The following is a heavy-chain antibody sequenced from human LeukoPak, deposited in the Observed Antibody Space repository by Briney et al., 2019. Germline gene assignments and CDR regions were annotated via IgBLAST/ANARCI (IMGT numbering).Heavy chain of an antibody. D-gene: IGHD2-15*01. Sequence: GGSLRLSCAASGFTFSSYSMNWVRQAPGKGLEWVSSISSSSSYIYYADSVQGRFTISRDNAKNSLYLQMNSLRAEDTAVYYCARPLGYCSGGSCYSPEYFQHWGQGTLVTVSS. J-gene: IGHJ1*01. CDR2: ISSSSSYI. V-gene: IGHV3-21*01. CDR3: ARPLGYCSGGSCYSPEYFQH. CDR1: GFTFSSYS.